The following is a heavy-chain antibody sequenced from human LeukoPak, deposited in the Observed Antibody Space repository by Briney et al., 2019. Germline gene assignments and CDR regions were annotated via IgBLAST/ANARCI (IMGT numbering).Heavy chain of an antibody. J-gene: IGHJ4*02. V-gene: IGHV3-21*01. CDR1: AFTY. Sequence: GGSLRLSCAASAFTYMPWVSQAPAEGLEWVSSISSSGSSMLYADSVKGRFTISRDNAKNSLYLQMNSLRAEDTAVYFCARDHLAPYFASYSSSSGTFDYWGQGTLVTVSS. CDR3: ARDHLAPYFASYSSSSGTFDY. D-gene: IGHD6-6*01. CDR2: ISSSGSSM.